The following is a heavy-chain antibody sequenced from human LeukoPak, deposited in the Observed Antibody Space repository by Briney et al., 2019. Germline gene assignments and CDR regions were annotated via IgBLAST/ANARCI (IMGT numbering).Heavy chain of an antibody. CDR2: IYHSGST. CDR1: GGSISSGGYY. V-gene: IGHV4-30-2*01. Sequence: PSQTLSLTCTVSGGSISSGGYYWSWIPQPPGKGLEWIGYIYHSGSTYYNPSLKSRVTISVDRTKNQFSLKQSSVTAADTAVYYCARGDYYSVFDYWGQGTLVTVSS. D-gene: IGHD3-10*01. CDR3: ARGDYYSVFDY. J-gene: IGHJ4*02.